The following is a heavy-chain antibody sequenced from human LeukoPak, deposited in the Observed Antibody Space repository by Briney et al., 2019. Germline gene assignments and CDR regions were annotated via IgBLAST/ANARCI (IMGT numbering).Heavy chain of an antibody. CDR1: GFTFSSYA. Sequence: PGGSLRLSCAASGFTFSSYAMSWVRQAPGKGLEWVSAISGSGGSTYYADSVKGRFTISRDNSKNTLYLQMSSLRAEDAAVYYCAKELRPYDSSGPDYWGQGTLVTVSS. V-gene: IGHV3-23*01. CDR3: AKELRPYDSSGPDY. CDR2: ISGSGGST. J-gene: IGHJ4*02. D-gene: IGHD3-22*01.